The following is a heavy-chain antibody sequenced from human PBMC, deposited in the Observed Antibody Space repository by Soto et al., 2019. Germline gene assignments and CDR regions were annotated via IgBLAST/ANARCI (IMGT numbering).Heavy chain of an antibody. V-gene: IGHV4-4*02. J-gene: IGHJ4*02. D-gene: IGHD6-19*01. Sequence: SETLSLTCAVSGDSVTSNVWWSWVRQPPGEGLEWIGEAYHNGLTDYNPSLKSRVTMSVDTSKNEFSLKLTSLTAADTAIYYCARDAAVPGESDRFDYPGQGPLVTVSS. CDR1: GDSVTSNVW. CDR2: AYHNGLT. CDR3: ARDAAVPGESDRFDY.